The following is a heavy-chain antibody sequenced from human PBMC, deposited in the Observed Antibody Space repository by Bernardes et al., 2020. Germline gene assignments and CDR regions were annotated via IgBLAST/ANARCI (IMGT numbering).Heavy chain of an antibody. D-gene: IGHD2-2*03. V-gene: IGHV3-30*01. CDR3: ARSRGYCSRTSCFGVGYFYGMDV. CDR1: GFSFRTYA. CDR2: ISFDGINQ. J-gene: IGHJ6*02. Sequence: GEALRLSCAASGFSFRTYAMNWVRQTPGKGLEWVAAISFDGINQYYADSVKGRFIMSRDNSKNTVYLQVNSLRTEDTAVYYCARSRGYCSRTSCFGVGYFYGMDVWGQGTTVTVSS.